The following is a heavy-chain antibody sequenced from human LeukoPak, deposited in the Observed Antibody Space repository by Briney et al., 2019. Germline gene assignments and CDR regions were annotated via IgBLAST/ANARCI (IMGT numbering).Heavy chain of an antibody. J-gene: IGHJ6*03. CDR1: GFTFSSYS. CDR2: ISSSSSYI. D-gene: IGHD1-7*01. Sequence: GGSLRLSCAASGFTFSSYSMNWVRQAPGKVLEWVSSISSSSSYIYYADSVKGRFTISRDNAKNSLYLQMNSLRAEDTAVYYCARDAPPWTLELLARYYYYYYMDVWGKGTTVTVSS. CDR3: ARDAPPWTLELLARYYYYYYMDV. V-gene: IGHV3-21*01.